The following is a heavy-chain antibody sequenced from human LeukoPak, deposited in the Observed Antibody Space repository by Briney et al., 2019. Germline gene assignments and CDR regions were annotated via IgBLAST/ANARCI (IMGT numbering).Heavy chain of an antibody. CDR1: GFTFSSYT. Sequence: GGSLRLSCAASGFTFSSYTMSWVRQAPGKGLEWVSTITTSDGNTYYADSVKGRFTVSRDNSKNTLFLQMNSLRAEDTAVYYCAKDLKQLVGSDYWGQGTLVTVSS. J-gene: IGHJ4*02. CDR2: ITTSDGNT. CDR3: AKDLKQLVGSDY. D-gene: IGHD6-6*01. V-gene: IGHV3-23*01.